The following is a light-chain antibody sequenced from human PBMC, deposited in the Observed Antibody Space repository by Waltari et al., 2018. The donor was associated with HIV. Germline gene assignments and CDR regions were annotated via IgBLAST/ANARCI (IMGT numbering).Light chain of an antibody. Sequence: DIQMTHSPSSLSASLGDEVTITCRASQNIKNYLNWYRQKPGGAPKLLIYAASNLQSGVPKRFRGGASGTDFTLTINNLQPEDSALYICQQTYSASMTFGQGTRV. V-gene: IGKV1-39*01. CDR3: QQTYSASMT. J-gene: IGKJ5*01. CDR2: AAS. CDR1: QNIKNY.